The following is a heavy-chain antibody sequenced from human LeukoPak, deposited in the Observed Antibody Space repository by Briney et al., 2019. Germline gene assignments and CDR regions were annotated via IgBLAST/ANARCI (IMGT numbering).Heavy chain of an antibody. Sequence: KPSETLSLTCTVSGGSISSYYWSWIRQPPGKGLEWIGYIYYSGSTNYNPSLKSRVTISVDTSKNQFSLKLSSVTAADTAVYYCARGCSSTSCYGSGRDNPYDYWGQGTLVTVSS. V-gene: IGHV4-59*01. CDR1: GGSISSYY. CDR2: IYYSGST. CDR3: ARGCSSTSCYGSGRDNPYDY. D-gene: IGHD2-2*01. J-gene: IGHJ4*02.